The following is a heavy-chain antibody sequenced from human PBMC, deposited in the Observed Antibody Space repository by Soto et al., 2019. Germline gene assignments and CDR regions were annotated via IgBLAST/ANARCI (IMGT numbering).Heavy chain of an antibody. CDR1: GFTFSSYS. V-gene: IGHV3-21*01. D-gene: IGHD5-12*01. J-gene: IGHJ4*02. Sequence: GGSLRLSCAASGFTFSSYSMNWVRQAPGKGLEWVSSISSSSSYIYYADSVKGRFTISRDNAKNSLYLQMNSLRAEDTAVYYCAREEQIVATIGVYWGQGTLVTVSS. CDR3: AREEQIVATIGVY. CDR2: ISSSSSYI.